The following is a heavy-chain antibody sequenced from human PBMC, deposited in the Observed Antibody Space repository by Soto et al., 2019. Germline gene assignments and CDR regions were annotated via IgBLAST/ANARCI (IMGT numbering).Heavy chain of an antibody. CDR2: IGIGSSTK. CDR1: GFTLRNYG. D-gene: IGHD3-22*01. CDR3: ARDQLYYNDISGRPLNAFDV. Sequence: PGGSLRLSCAASGFTLRNYGMNWVRQAPGKGLEWVSYIGIGSSTKYYADSVKGRFTISRDNAKNSLYLQMNSLRAEDTAVYYCARDQLYYNDISGRPLNAFDVWGQGTMVTVS. J-gene: IGHJ3*01. V-gene: IGHV3-48*01.